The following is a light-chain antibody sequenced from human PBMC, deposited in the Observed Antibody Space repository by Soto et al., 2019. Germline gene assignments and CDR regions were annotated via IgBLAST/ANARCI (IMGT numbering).Light chain of an antibody. V-gene: IGKV3-20*01. J-gene: IGKJ1*01. Sequence: EVVLTQFPGTLSLSPGERATLSCRASQTITGTYLAWYQQKPGQAPRLLIHGASTRATGIPDRFSGGGTGTDFNLNISRVEPEDFAMYYCQQYGRAKLCTFCQGTQVEVK. CDR3: QQYGRAKLCT. CDR2: GAS. CDR1: QTITGTY.